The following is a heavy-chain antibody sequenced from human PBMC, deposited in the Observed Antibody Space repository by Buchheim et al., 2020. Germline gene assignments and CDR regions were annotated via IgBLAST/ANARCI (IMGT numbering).Heavy chain of an antibody. V-gene: IGHV3-48*03. J-gene: IGHJ4*02. Sequence: EVQLVESGGGLVQPGGSLRLSCAASGFTFSSYEMNWVRQAPPKGLEWVSYISRGGDTIYYVDSVKGRFTISRDNTKNSLYMQMSSLRAEDTAGYYCAVSGYSGYDYAYWGQGTL. CDR1: GFTFSSYE. CDR2: ISRGGDTI. D-gene: IGHD5-12*01. CDR3: AVSGYSGYDYAY.